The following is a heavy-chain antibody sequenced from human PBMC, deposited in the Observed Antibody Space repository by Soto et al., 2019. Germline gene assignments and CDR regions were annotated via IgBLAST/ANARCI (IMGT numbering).Heavy chain of an antibody. V-gene: IGHV1-18*04. D-gene: IGHD2-21*02. J-gene: IGHJ3*02. CDR1: GYTFTSYG. CDR3: ASIPSDAYCGGDCYPDAFDI. Sequence: GASVKVSCKASGYTFTSYGISWVRQAPGQGLEWMGWISAYNGNTNYAQKLQGRVTMTTDTSTSTAYMELRSLRSDDTAVYYCASIPSDAYCGGDCYPDAFDIWGQGTMVPVSS. CDR2: ISAYNGNT.